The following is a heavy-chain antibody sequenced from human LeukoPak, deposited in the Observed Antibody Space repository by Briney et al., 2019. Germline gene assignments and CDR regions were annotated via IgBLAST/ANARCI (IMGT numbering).Heavy chain of an antibody. CDR1: GDSVSSNSAA. Sequence: SQTLSLTCAISGDSVSSNSAAWNWIRQSPSIGLEWLGRTYYRSKWYNDYAVSVKSRITINSDTSKNQFSLQLNSVTPEDTAVYYRARDPATVTRGDAFDIWGQGTMVTVSS. V-gene: IGHV6-1*01. CDR3: ARDPATVTRGDAFDI. J-gene: IGHJ3*02. D-gene: IGHD4-17*01. CDR2: TYYRSKWYN.